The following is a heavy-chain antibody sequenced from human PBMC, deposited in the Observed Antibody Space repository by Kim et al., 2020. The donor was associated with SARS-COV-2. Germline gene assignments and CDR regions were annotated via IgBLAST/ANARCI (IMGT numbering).Heavy chain of an antibody. D-gene: IGHD2-21*01. Sequence: GGSLRLSCAASGFTFSSSLINWVRQTPGKGLEWVSTLSGGGDNTYSADSLKGRFTISRDNAKNMLCLQMNSLRAEDTAVYYCCPIHEIGRWCQGPLVTAS. CDR2: LSGGGDNT. V-gene: IGHV3-23*01. J-gene: IGHJ4*02. CDR3: CPIHEIGR. CDR1: GFTFSSSL.